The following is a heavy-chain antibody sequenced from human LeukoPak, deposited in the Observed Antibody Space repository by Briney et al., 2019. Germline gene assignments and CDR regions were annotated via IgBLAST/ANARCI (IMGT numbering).Heavy chain of an antibody. V-gene: IGHV4-39*01. CDR2: IYYSGST. D-gene: IGHD3-9*01. CDR1: GGSISSNNYY. Sequence: IPSETLSLTCTVSGGSISSNNYYWGWLRQPPGKGLEWIGNIYYSGSTYYNPSLKSRVTISVDTSKNQFSLKLSSVTAADTAVYYCARQDDTTVGAQRNYYYYMDVWGKGTTVTVSS. J-gene: IGHJ6*03. CDR3: ARQDDTTVGAQRNYYYYMDV.